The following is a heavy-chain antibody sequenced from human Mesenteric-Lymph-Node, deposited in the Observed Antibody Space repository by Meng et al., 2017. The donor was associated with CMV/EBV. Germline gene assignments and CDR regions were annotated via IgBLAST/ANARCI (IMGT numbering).Heavy chain of an antibody. V-gene: IGHV1-69*08. CDR3: ARARGYHGGTPYDS. Sequence: SGDTFSKYSISWVRQAPGQGLEWVGRVIPIISTPQYAQTFEGRVTITADPSTMTAYLELRSLKSEDSAVYYCARARGYHGGTPYDSWGQGTLVTVSS. J-gene: IGHJ5*02. CDR1: GDTFSKYS. D-gene: IGHD2-15*01. CDR2: VIPIISTP.